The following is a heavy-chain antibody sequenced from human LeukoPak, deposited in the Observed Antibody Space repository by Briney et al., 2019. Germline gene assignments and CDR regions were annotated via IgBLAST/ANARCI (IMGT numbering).Heavy chain of an antibody. D-gene: IGHD3-22*01. CDR3: ARVSGYYDSSGYPLKYYYYMDV. CDR1: GGSFSGYY. Sequence: SETLSLTCAVYGGSFSGYYWSWIRQPPGKGLEWIGEISHSGSTNYNPSLKSRVTISVDTSKNQFSLKLSSVTAADTAVYYCARVSGYYDSSGYPLKYYYYMDVWGKGTTVTVSS. J-gene: IGHJ6*03. V-gene: IGHV4-34*01. CDR2: ISHSGST.